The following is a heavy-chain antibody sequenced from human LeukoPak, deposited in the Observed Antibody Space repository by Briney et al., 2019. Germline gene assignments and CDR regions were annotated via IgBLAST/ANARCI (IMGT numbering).Heavy chain of an antibody. CDR3: ARGGDYDSSDY. CDR2: INSDGSST. Sequence: GGSLRLSCAASGFTFSSYWMHWVRQAPGKGLVWVSRINSDGSSTSYADSVKGRFTSSRDNAKNTLYLQMNSLRAEDTAVYYCARGGDYDSSDYWGQGTLVTVSS. V-gene: IGHV3-74*01. D-gene: IGHD3-22*01. J-gene: IGHJ4*02. CDR1: GFTFSSYW.